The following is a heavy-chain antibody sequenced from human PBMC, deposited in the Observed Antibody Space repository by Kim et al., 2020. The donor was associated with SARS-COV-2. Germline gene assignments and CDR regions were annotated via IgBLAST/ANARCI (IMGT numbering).Heavy chain of an antibody. J-gene: IGHJ4*02. V-gene: IGHV1-18*01. D-gene: IGHD1-26*01. CDR3: ARVAGYIVGAI. Sequence: TNYAQKRQGRVTVTTDTSTSTAYMGLRSLRSEDTAVYYCARVAGYIVGAIWGQGTLVTVSS. CDR2: T.